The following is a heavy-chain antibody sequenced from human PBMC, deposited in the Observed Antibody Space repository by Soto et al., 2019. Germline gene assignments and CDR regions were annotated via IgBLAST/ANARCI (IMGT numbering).Heavy chain of an antibody. CDR2: TYYRSKWYN. V-gene: IGHV6-1*01. D-gene: IGHD3-22*01. J-gene: IGHJ5*02. CDR3: ARDKYYYDSSGVLQWFGP. CDR1: GDSVSSNSAA. Sequence: SQTLSLTCIISGDSVSSNSAAWNWIRQSPSRGLEWLGRTYYRSKWYNDYAVSVKSRITINPDTSKNQFSLQLNSVTPEDTAVYYCARDKYYYDSSGVLQWFGPWSQGTLVTVSS.